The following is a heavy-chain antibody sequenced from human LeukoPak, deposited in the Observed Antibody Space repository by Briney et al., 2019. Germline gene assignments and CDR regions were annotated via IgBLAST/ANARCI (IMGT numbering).Heavy chain of an antibody. D-gene: IGHD2-2*01. V-gene: IGHV4-4*07. CDR3: ASSGGACSSTSCYPYYYYYYMDV. CDR2: IYTSGST. J-gene: IGHJ6*03. Sequence: SETLSLTCTVSGGSISSYYWSWIRQPAGKGLEWIGRIYTSGSTNYNPSLKSRVTIPVDTSKNQFSLKLSSVTAADTAVYYCASSGGACSSTSCYPYYYYYYMDVWGKGTTVTVSS. CDR1: GGSISSYY.